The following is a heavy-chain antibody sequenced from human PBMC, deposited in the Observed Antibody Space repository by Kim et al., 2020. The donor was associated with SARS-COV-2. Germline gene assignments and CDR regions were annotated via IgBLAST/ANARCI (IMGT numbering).Heavy chain of an antibody. V-gene: IGHV4-59*01. CDR3: AKVKWPQGGSCCWFDP. D-gene: IGHD2-15*01. J-gene: IGHJ5*02. Sequence: SETLSLTCTVSGASISTYYWAWIRQPPGKGLECIGYVWYTGSTTYNPSLESRVTISADTSKNQFSLKLTSVTAADTAVYYCAKVKWPQGGSCCWFDPWGPGMLVTVSS. CDR1: GASISTYY. CDR2: VWYTGST.